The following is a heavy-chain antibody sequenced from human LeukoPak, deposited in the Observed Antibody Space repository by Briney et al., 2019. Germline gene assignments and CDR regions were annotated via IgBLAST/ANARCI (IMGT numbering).Heavy chain of an antibody. CDR1: GGSISSGDYY. CDR3: ARRYCSSTSCSNFDY. J-gene: IGHJ4*02. V-gene: IGHV4-30-4*01. Sequence: SQTLSLTCTVSGGSISSGDYYWSWIRQPPGKGLEWIGYIYYSGSTYYNPSLKSRVTISVDTSKNQFSLKLSSVTAADTAVYYCARRYCSSTSCSNFDYWGQGTLVTVSS. D-gene: IGHD2-2*01. CDR2: IYYSGST.